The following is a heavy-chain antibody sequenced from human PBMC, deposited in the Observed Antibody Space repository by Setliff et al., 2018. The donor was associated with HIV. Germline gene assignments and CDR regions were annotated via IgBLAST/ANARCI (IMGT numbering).Heavy chain of an antibody. CDR1: GGSISSSSYY. Sequence: KPSETLSLTCTVSGGSISSSSYYWGWIRQPPGKGLEWIGSIYYSGSTYYNPSLKSRVTISVDTSKNQFSLKLSSVTAADTAVYYCARIAGDYDFWSGYSKYYYYYYMDVWGKGTTVTVSS. CDR2: IYYSGST. J-gene: IGHJ6*03. V-gene: IGHV4-39*01. CDR3: ARIAGDYDFWSGYSKYYYYYYMDV. D-gene: IGHD3-3*01.